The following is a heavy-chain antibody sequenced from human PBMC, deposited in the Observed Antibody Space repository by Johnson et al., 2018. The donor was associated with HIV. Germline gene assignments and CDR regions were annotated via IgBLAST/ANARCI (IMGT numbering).Heavy chain of an antibody. D-gene: IGHD6-13*01. CDR3: AKSIAAAGTNAFDI. V-gene: IGHV3-30-3*02. CDR2: ISYDGSNK. Sequence: MQLVESGGGVVQPGRSLRLSCSASGFTFSSYAMHWVRQAPGKGLEWVAIISYDGSNKYYADSVKGRFTISRDNSKNTLYLQMNSLRAEDTAVYYCAKSIAAAGTNAFDIWGQGTMVTVSS. CDR1: GFTFSSYA. J-gene: IGHJ3*02.